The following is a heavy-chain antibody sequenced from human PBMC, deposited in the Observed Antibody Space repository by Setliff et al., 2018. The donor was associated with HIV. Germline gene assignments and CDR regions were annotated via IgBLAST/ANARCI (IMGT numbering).Heavy chain of an antibody. D-gene: IGHD4-17*01. Sequence: PSETLSLTCAVYGGSFSGYYWSWIRQSPGKGLEWIGEINHSGSTKYNPSLKSRVTISVDTSKNQFSLKLSSVTAADTAVYYCARGGRSTVTQWAWFDPWGQGTLVTVSS. CDR2: INHSGST. CDR1: GGSFSGYY. CDR3: ARGGRSTVTQWAWFDP. J-gene: IGHJ5*02. V-gene: IGHV4-34*01.